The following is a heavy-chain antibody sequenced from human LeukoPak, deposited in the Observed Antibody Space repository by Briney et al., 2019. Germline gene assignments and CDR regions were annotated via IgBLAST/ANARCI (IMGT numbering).Heavy chain of an antibody. Sequence: LETLSLTCAVYGGSFSGYYWNWIRQPPGKGLEWIGEINHSGSTNYNPPLKSRVTISVDTSKNQFFLKLSSVTAADTAVYYCARVPTVTFFDYWGQGTLVTVSS. CDR1: GGSFSGYY. D-gene: IGHD4-17*01. J-gene: IGHJ4*02. CDR2: INHSGST. V-gene: IGHV4-34*01. CDR3: ARVPTVTFFDY.